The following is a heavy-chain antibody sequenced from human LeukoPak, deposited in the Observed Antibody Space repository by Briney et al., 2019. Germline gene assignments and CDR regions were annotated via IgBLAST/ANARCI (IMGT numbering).Heavy chain of an antibody. CDR1: GFTFSSHS. J-gene: IGHJ4*02. Sequence: GGSLRLSCAASGFTFSSHSMNWVRQAPGKGLEWVSYISSSSSTVYYADSVKGRFTISRDNVKNSLYLQMNSLRAEDTAVYYCARGAYYYEDWGQGTLVTVSS. D-gene: IGHD3-22*01. CDR3: ARGAYYYED. V-gene: IGHV3-48*01. CDR2: ISSSSSTV.